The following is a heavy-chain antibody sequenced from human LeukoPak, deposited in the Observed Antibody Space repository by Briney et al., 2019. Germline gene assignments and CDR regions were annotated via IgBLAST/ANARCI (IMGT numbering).Heavy chain of an antibody. CDR1: GGSISSSHW. V-gene: IGHV4-4*02. D-gene: IGHD6-19*01. CDR2: IHHSGST. J-gene: IGHJ4*02. Sequence: SGTLSLTCAISGGSISSSHWWSGVRQPPGKGLEWIGEIHHSGSTNYNPSLKSRVTISVDKFKNQFSLKLSSVTAADTAVYYCASKLTAVAGYFDCWGQGTLVTVSS. CDR3: ASKLTAVAGYFDC.